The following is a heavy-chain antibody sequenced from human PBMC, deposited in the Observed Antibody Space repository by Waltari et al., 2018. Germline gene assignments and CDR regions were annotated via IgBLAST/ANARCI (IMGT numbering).Heavy chain of an antibody. V-gene: IGHV4-4*07. CDR1: GDSISDYF. CDR2: IYGSGSS. D-gene: IGHD4-4*01. CDR3: AREGVDSNYYYYCMDV. Sequence: QVQLQESGPGLVKPSETLSLTCTVSGDSISDYFWSWVRQPAGKGLEWIGRIYGSGSSNYNPSLTSRVTMSADTSKNQLSLKVTSLTAADTAVYYCAREGVDSNYYYYCMDVWGKGTTVTVSS. J-gene: IGHJ6*03.